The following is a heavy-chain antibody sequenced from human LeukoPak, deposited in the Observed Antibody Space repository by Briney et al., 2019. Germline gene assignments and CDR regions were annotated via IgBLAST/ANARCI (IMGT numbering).Heavy chain of an antibody. V-gene: IGHV4-34*01. J-gene: IGHJ6*03. CDR3: ARGVGATPPFGYYYYYMDV. Sequence: SETLSLTCAVYGGSFSGYYWSWIRQPPGKGLEWIGEINHSGSTNYNPSLKSRVTISVDTSKNRFSLKLSSVTAADTAVYYCARGVGATPPFGYYYYYMDVWGKGTTVTVSS. CDR1: GGSFSGYY. CDR2: INHSGST. D-gene: IGHD1-26*01.